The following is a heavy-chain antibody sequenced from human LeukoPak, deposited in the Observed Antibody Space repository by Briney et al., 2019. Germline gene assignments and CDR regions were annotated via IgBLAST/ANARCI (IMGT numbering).Heavy chain of an antibody. J-gene: IGHJ4*02. CDR1: GGSFSGYY. Sequence: SETLSLTCAVYGGSFSGYYWSWIRQPPGKGLEWIGEINHSGSTNYNPSLKSRVTISVDTSKNQFSLKLSSVTAADTAVYYCARLGQSGYSSSWYGRPLDYWGQGTLVTVSS. V-gene: IGHV4-34*01. D-gene: IGHD6-13*01. CDR2: INHSGST. CDR3: ARLGQSGYSSSWYGRPLDY.